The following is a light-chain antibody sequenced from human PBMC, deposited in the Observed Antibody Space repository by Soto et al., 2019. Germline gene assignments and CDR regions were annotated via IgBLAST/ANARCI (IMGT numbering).Light chain of an antibody. J-gene: IGKJ4*01. V-gene: IGKV1-39*01. CDR3: QQSYSTPLT. CDR1: QSISSY. CDR2: AAS. Sequence: DIPMTQSPSSLYASVGDRVTITCRASQSISSYLNWYQQKPGKAPKLLIYAASSLQSGVPSRFSGSGPGTDFTLTISSLQPEDFAIYYCQQSYSTPLTFGGGTKVEIK.